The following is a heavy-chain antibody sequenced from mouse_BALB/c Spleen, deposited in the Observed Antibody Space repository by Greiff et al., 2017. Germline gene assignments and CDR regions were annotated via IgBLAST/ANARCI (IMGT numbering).Heavy chain of an antibody. J-gene: IGHJ2*01. D-gene: IGHD3-3*01. Sequence: EVKVVESGGGLVKPGGSLKLSCAASGFTFSSYAMSWVRQTPEKRLEWVASISSGGSTYYPDSVKGRFTISRDNARNILYLQMSSLRSEDTAMYYCAREGRDYWGQGTTLTVSS. CDR1: GFTFSSYA. V-gene: IGHV5-6-5*01. CDR3: AREGRDY. CDR2: ISSGGST.